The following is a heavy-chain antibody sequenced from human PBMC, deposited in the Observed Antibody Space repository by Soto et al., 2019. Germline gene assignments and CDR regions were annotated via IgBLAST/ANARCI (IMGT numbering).Heavy chain of an antibody. CDR2: ISAYNGNT. D-gene: IGHD6-13*01. CDR1: GYTFTSYG. CDR3: ARDPLTSWYSSSYDAFDI. Sequence: QVQLVQSGAEVKKPGASVKVSCKASGYTFTSYGISWVRQAPGQGLEWMGWISAYNGNTNYARKLQGRVTMTTDTSTSTAYMELRSLRSDDTAVYYCARDPLTSWYSSSYDAFDIWGQGTMVTVSS. V-gene: IGHV1-18*01. J-gene: IGHJ3*02.